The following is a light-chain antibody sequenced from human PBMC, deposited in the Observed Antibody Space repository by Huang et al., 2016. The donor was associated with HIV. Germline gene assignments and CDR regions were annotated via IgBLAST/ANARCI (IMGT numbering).Light chain of an antibody. Sequence: EVVMTQSPGTLSVSPGERATLSCRASQSVSSNFAWYQQKPGQSPRLLIYGASTRATGIPVRFSGSGSGREFTLTISSLQSEDFAVYYCQQYNNWPPYTFGQGTNLEIK. CDR2: GAS. J-gene: IGKJ2*01. CDR1: QSVSSN. V-gene: IGKV3-15*01. CDR3: QQYNNWPPYT.